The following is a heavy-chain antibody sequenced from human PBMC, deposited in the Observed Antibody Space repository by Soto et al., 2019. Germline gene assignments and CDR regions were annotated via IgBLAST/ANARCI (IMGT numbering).Heavy chain of an antibody. D-gene: IGHD6-13*01. CDR3: ARELAAAGYFDY. V-gene: IGHV3-11*01. J-gene: IGHJ4*02. CDR2: ITSGGSTI. CDR1: GFTFSDYY. Sequence: QVQLVESGGGLVKPGGSLRLSCAASGFTFSDYYMNWIRQAPGKGLEWISYITSGGSTIYYADSVKGRFTISRDNAKNSLFLQMNSLRAEGTAIYYCARELAAAGYFDYWGQGTLVTVSS.